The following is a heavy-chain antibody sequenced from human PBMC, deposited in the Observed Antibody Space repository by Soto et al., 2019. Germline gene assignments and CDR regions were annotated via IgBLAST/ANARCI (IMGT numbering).Heavy chain of an antibody. CDR3: ARAAAEDGWGYYYGMDV. D-gene: IGHD6-13*01. CDR1: GYTFTGYY. Sequence: GASVKVSCKASGYTFTGYYMHWVRQAPGQGLEWMGWINPNSGGTNYAQKFQGWVTMTRDTSISTAYMELSRLRSDDTAVYYCARAAAEDGWGYYYGMDVWGQGTTVTVSS. CDR2: INPNSGGT. J-gene: IGHJ6*02. V-gene: IGHV1-2*04.